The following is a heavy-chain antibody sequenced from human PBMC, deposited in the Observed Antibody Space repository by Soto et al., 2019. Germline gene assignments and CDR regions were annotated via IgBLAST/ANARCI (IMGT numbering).Heavy chain of an antibody. CDR2: IKQDGSEK. Sequence: EVPLVESGGGLVQPGRSLRLSCAASGFTFSNFWMSWVRQAPGKGLEWVATIKQDGSEKYYVDSVKGRFTISRDNAKNSLYLQMNSLRAEDTAVYYCARAWAAARPGYWGQGTLVTVSS. D-gene: IGHD6-6*01. CDR3: ARAWAAARPGY. CDR1: GFTFSNFW. V-gene: IGHV3-7*01. J-gene: IGHJ4*02.